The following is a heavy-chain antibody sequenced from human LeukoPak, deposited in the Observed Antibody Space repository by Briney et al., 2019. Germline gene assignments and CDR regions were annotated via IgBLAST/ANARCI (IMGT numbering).Heavy chain of an antibody. Sequence: GGSLRLSCAAPGFTFSSYSMNWVRQAPGKGLEWVSSISSSSSYIYYADSVKGRFTISRDNAKNSLYLQMNSLRAEDTAFYYCARGMDDYAKGDYWGQGTLVTVSS. D-gene: IGHD5-12*01. CDR3: ARGMDDYAKGDY. J-gene: IGHJ4*02. CDR2: ISSSSSYI. V-gene: IGHV3-21*01. CDR1: GFTFSSYS.